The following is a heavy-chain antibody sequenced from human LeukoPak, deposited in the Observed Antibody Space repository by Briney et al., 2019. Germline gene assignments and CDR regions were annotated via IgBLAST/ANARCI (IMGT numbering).Heavy chain of an antibody. CDR2: IYATGSA. V-gene: IGHV4-4*08. CDR3: ARRACTNGVCYTEDY. CDR1: GGSISTYY. Sequence: SETLSLTCSVSGGSISTYYWSWIRHPPGKGLEWIGYIYATGSASYSPSLKSRVTISVDTSKNQFSLKLSSVTAADTAVYYCARRACTNGVCYTEDYWGQGTLVIVSS. D-gene: IGHD2-8*01. J-gene: IGHJ4*02.